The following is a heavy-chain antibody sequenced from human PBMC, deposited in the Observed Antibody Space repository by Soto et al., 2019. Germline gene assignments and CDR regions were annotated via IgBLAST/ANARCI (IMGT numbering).Heavy chain of an antibody. CDR2: IYHSGST. CDR1: GGSFSGYY. J-gene: IGHJ5*02. CDR3: ARGLRGYYHNWFDP. V-gene: IGHV4-34*09. D-gene: IGHD3-22*01. Sequence: SETLSLTCAVYGGSFSGYYWSWIRQPPGKGLEWIGYIYHSGSTYYNPSLKSRVTISVDTSKNQFSLKLSSVTAADTAVYYCARGLRGYYHNWFDPWGQGTLVTVSS.